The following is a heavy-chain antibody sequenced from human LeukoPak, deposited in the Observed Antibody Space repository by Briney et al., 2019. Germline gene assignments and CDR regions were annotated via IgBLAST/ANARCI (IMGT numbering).Heavy chain of an antibody. CDR3: ARGNLYSDFDY. D-gene: IGHD3-16*01. CDR1: GGSISSYY. CDR2: IYYSGST. Sequence: SETLSLTCTVSGGSISSYYWSWIRQPPGKGLEWIGYIYYSGSTNYNPSLKSRVTISVDTSKNQFSLKLSSVTAADTAVYYCARGNLYSDFDYWGRGTLVTVSS. J-gene: IGHJ4*02. V-gene: IGHV4-59*01.